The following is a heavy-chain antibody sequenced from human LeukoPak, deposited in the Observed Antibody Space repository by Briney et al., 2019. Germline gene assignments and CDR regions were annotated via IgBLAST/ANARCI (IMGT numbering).Heavy chain of an antibody. D-gene: IGHD2-15*01. Sequence: GGSLRLSCAASGFTFSSYWMSWVRQAPGKGLEWVANIKQDGSEKYYVDSVKGRFTISRDNAKNTLYLQMNSLRAEDTAVYYCAKDPRYCSGGSCYSADYFDYWGQGTLVTVSS. CDR3: AKDPRYCSGGSCYSADYFDY. CDR2: IKQDGSEK. J-gene: IGHJ4*02. CDR1: GFTFSSYW. V-gene: IGHV3-7*01.